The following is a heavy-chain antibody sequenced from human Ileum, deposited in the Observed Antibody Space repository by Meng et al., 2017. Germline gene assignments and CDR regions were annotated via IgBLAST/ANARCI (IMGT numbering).Heavy chain of an antibody. Sequence: GGSLRLSCAASGFTFSSYAMHWVRQAPGKGLEWVAVISYDGSNKYYADSVKGRFTISRDNSKNTLYLQMNSLRAEDTAVYYCARESYDSSGYYLFDYWGQGTLVTVSS. V-gene: IGHV3-30*01. J-gene: IGHJ4*02. CDR1: GFTFSSYA. CDR2: ISYDGSNK. CDR3: ARESYDSSGYYLFDY. D-gene: IGHD3-22*01.